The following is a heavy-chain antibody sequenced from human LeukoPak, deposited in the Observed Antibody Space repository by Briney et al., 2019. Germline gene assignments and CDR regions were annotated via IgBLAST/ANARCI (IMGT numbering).Heavy chain of an antibody. CDR1: GGSISSGGYY. CDR3: ARGDSSGCDY. CDR2: LYYSGST. V-gene: IGHV4-31*03. J-gene: IGHJ4*02. Sequence: KPSQTLSLTCTVSGGSISSGGYYWSWIRQHPGKGLEWIGYLYYSGSTYYNPSLKSRVTISVDTSKNQFSLKLSSVTAADTAVYFCARGDSSGCDYWGQGTLVTVSS. D-gene: IGHD3-22*01.